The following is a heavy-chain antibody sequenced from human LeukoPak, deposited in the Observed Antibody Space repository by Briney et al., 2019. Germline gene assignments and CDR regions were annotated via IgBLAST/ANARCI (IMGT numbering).Heavy chain of an antibody. V-gene: IGHV3-7*03. CDR2: IKQDGRDT. J-gene: IGHJ4*02. CDR1: GFTLNTHW. Sequence: PGGSLRLSCAASGFTLNTHWMSWVRQAPGKGLEWVANIKQDGRDTYYVDSVKGRFTISRDNAKNSLNLQMYSLRAEDTAMYYCATSEGYWGQGTLVTVSS. CDR3: ATSEGY.